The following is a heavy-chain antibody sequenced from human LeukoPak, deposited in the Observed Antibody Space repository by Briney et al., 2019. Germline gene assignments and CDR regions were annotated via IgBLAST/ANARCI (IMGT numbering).Heavy chain of an antibody. CDR1: GFTFSSYG. V-gene: IGHV3-30*02. Sequence: PGGSLRLSCAASGFTFSSYGMHWVRQAPGKGLEWVAFIHYDGSYQYYADSVKGRFTVSRDNSKNTLYLQMNSLRAEDTAVYYCARDRVEITVAGTVDCWGQGTLVTVSS. D-gene: IGHD6-19*01. CDR3: ARDRVEITVAGTVDC. J-gene: IGHJ4*02. CDR2: IHYDGSYQ.